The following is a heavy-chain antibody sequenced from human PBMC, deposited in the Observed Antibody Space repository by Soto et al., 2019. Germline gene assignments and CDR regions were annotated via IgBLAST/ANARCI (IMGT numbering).Heavy chain of an antibody. J-gene: IGHJ6*02. CDR2: ISWDGGST. V-gene: IGHV3-43*01. Sequence: PGGSLRLSCAASGFTFDDYTMHWVRQAPGKGLEWVSLISWDGGSTYYADSVKGRFTISRDNSKNSLYLQMNSLRTEDTALYYCAYSGADYYYGMDVWGQGTTVTVSS. CDR3: AYSGADYYYGMDV. D-gene: IGHD1-26*01. CDR1: GFTFDDYT.